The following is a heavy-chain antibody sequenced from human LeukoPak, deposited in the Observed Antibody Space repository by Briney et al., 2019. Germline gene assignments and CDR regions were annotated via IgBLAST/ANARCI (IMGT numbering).Heavy chain of an antibody. CDR2: IDPSDSYT. V-gene: IGHV5-10-1*01. CDR3: ARLPVRGEGYKLDY. J-gene: IGHJ4*02. Sequence: GEYLKISCKGSGYRFTNYWITWVRQMPGKGLEWMGRIDPSDSYTRYSPSFQGHVTISADKSISTAYLQWSSLKASDTAMYYCARLPVRGEGYKLDYWGQGTLVTVSS. D-gene: IGHD5-24*01. CDR1: GYRFTNYW.